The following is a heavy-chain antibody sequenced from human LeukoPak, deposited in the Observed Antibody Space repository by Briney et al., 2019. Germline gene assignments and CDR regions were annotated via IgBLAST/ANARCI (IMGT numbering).Heavy chain of an antibody. CDR2: IYYSGGP. CDR1: GASISSGSYF. CDR3: AVAGARHSDTGGLYAFDF. D-gene: IGHD2-8*02. V-gene: IGHV4-39*01. J-gene: IGHJ3*01. Sequence: SETLSLTCTVSGASISSGSYFWGWIRQPPGKGLEWIGTIYYSGGPYYNPSLKSRVTISVDASKNQFSLRLNSVTAADTAVYYCAVAGARHSDTGGLYAFDFWGRGTMVTVSS.